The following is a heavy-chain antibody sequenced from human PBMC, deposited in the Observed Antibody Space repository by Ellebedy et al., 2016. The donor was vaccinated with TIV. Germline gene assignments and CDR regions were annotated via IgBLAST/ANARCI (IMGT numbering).Heavy chain of an antibody. CDR2: IYQDGSAK. CDR3: ARRGSYGDYAVQVNNWFDS. D-gene: IGHD4-17*01. Sequence: GESLKISCVASGFSFRNYWMGWVRQAPGKGLEWVANIYQDGSAKYYVDSVEGRFTISRDNAKNSLYLEMKSLRAEDTAGYYCARRGSYGDYAVQVNNWFDSWGQGTPVTVSP. V-gene: IGHV3-7*01. J-gene: IGHJ5*01. CDR1: GFSFRNYW.